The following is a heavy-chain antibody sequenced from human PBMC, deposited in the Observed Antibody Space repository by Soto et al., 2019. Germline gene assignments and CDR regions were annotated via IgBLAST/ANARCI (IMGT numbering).Heavy chain of an antibody. CDR2: IRSKANSYAT. J-gene: IGHJ4*02. V-gene: IGHV3-73*01. CDR3: TRSGTSDY. D-gene: IGHD1-1*01. CDR1: GFTFSGSA. Sequence: EVQLVESGGGLVQPGGSLKLSCAASGFTFSGSAMHWVRQASGKGLEWVGRIRSKANSYATAYAASVKGRFTISRDDSKNTAYLQMNSLKTEDTAVYYCTRSGTSDYWGQGTLVTVSS.